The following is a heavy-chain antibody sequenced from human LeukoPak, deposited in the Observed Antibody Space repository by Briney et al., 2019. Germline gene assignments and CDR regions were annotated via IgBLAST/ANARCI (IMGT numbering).Heavy chain of an antibody. D-gene: IGHD3-22*01. J-gene: IGHJ4*02. CDR2: IHTSGST. CDR1: GGSMSHYH. CDR3: ARFGAPYYYDSSGPR. V-gene: IGHV4-4*07. Sequence: PSETLSLTCTVSGGSMSHYHWSWIRQPAGKGLEWIGRIHTSGSTNYNPSLKSRVTMLLDTSKNHFSLKLSSVTAADTAVYYCARFGAPYYYDSSGPRWGQGTLVTVSS.